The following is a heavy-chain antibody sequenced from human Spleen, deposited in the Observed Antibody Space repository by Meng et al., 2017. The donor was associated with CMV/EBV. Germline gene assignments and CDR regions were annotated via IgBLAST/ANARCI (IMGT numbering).Heavy chain of an antibody. Sequence: GESLKISCRGSGYSFTSYWIGWVRQAPGKGLEWVANIKQDGSEKYYVDSVKGRFTISRDNAKNSLYLQMNSLRAEDTAVYYCARVSTIRFDYWGQGTLVTVSS. V-gene: IGHV3-7*01. CDR3: ARVSTIRFDY. D-gene: IGHD5/OR15-5a*01. CDR1: GYSFTSYW. CDR2: IKQDGSEK. J-gene: IGHJ4*02.